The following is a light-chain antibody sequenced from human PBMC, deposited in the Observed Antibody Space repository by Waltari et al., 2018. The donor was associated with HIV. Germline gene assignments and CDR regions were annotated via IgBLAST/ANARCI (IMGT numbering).Light chain of an antibody. V-gene: IGLV1-47*01. CDR3: ATWDDTLSGHVV. Sequence: QSVLTQPPSASGTPGQRITISCSGSSSNIGSNYVYWYQQLPGTAPKLPIYRNNRRPSGVPDRFSGSKSGTSASLAISGLRSEDEADYYCATWDDTLSGHVVFGGGTKLNVL. CDR1: SSNIGSNY. CDR2: RNN. J-gene: IGLJ2*01.